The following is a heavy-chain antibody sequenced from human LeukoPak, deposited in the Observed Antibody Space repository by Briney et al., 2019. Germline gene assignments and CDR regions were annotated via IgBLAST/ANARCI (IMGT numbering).Heavy chain of an antibody. Sequence: SETLSLTCTVSGGSISSYYWSWIRQPPGKGLEWIGYIYYSGTTNYNPSLKSRVTISVDTSKNQFSLKLSSVTAADTAVYYCVRGVYIAAAQYGYWGQGTLVTVSS. J-gene: IGHJ4*02. CDR2: IYYSGTT. D-gene: IGHD6-13*01. CDR3: VRGVYIAAAQYGY. CDR1: GGSISSYY. V-gene: IGHV4-59*01.